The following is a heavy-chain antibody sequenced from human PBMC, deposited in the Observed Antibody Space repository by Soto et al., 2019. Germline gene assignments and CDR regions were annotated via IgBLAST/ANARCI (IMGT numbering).Heavy chain of an antibody. Sequence: SETLSLTCAVYGGSFSGYYWSWIRQPPGKGLEWIGEINHSGSTNYNPSLKSRVTISVHTSKNQFSLKLSSVTAADTAVYYCARRRVGGSYYNFDYWGQGTLVTVSS. V-gene: IGHV4-34*01. J-gene: IGHJ4*02. D-gene: IGHD3-10*01. CDR1: GGSFSGYY. CDR3: ARRRVGGSYYNFDY. CDR2: INHSGST.